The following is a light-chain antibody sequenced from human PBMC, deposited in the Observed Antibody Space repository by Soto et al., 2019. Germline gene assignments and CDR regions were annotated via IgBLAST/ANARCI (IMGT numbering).Light chain of an antibody. CDR1: SSDVGGYNY. CDR2: GVT. Sequence: QSALTQPASVSGSPGQSITISCTGTSSDVGGYNYVSWYQQHPGIAPKLLIYGVTNRPSGVSTRFSGSKSGNTASLTISGLQAEDEADYHCSSYTSAGTLLYLLGTGTKLTVL. V-gene: IGLV2-14*01. J-gene: IGLJ1*01. CDR3: SSYTSAGTLLYL.